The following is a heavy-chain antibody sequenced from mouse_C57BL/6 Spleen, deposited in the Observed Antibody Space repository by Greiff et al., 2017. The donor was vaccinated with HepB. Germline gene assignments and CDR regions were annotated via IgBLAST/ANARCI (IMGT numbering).Heavy chain of an antibody. Sequence: QVQLKQSGAELVRPGASVTLSCKASGYTFTDYEMHWVKQTPVHGLEWIGAIDPETGGTAYNQKFKGKAILTADKSSSTAYMELRSLTSEDSAVYYCTRRATVVATGLDYWGQGTTLTVSS. CDR2: IDPETGGT. CDR3: TRRATVVATGLDY. D-gene: IGHD1-1*01. CDR1: GYTFTDYE. J-gene: IGHJ2*01. V-gene: IGHV1-15*01.